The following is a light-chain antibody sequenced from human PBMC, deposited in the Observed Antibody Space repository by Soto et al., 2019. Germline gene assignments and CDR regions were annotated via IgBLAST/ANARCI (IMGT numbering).Light chain of an antibody. Sequence: KVLTQSPGTLSLSPGERATLSCRASQSVSSSYLAWYQQKPGQAPRLLIYGASSRATGIPDRFSGSGSGTDFTLTISRLEPEDFAVYYCQQHGSSPALTFGGGTKVEIK. CDR2: GAS. CDR1: QSVSSSY. V-gene: IGKV3-20*01. J-gene: IGKJ4*01. CDR3: QQHGSSPALT.